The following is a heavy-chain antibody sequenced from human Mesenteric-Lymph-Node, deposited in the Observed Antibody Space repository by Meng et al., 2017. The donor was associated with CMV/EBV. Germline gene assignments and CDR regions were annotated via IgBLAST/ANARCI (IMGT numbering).Heavy chain of an antibody. J-gene: IGHJ4*02. CDR1: GFTFNSSG. CDR2: IVYDGNDN. Sequence: GESLKISCDASGFTFNSSGMHWVRQAPGKGLEWVAFIVYDGNDNYYADSVKGRFTISRDNSQNMLFLQMNSLRVEDTALYYCAKESQSKWEHAYWGQGTLVTVSS. V-gene: IGHV3-30*02. CDR3: AKESQSKWEHAY. D-gene: IGHD1-26*01.